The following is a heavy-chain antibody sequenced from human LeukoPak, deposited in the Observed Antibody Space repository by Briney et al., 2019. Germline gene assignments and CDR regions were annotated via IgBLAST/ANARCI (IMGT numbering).Heavy chain of an antibody. V-gene: IGHV3-7*01. CDR3: VSTGSQLDY. Sequence: GGSLRLSCAASGFSFSSDWMTWVRQAPGKGLEWVANIKQDGSQKYYVDSVKSRFTISRDNAKNSLYLQMNSLRAEDTAVYYCVSTGSQLDYWGQGTLVTVSS. CDR1: GFSFSSDW. D-gene: IGHD2-2*01. CDR2: IKQDGSQK. J-gene: IGHJ4*02.